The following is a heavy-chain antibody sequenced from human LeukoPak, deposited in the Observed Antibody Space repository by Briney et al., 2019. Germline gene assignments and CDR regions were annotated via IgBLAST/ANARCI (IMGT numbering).Heavy chain of an antibody. CDR1: GFTVSSNY. J-gene: IGHJ4*02. CDR2: ISSSSSTI. Sequence: GGSLRLSCAASGFTVSSNYMNWVRQAPGKGLEWVSYISSSSSTIYYADSVKGRFTISRDNAKNSLYLQMNSLRAEDTAVYYCAREWNGYSYGYTFDYWGQGTLVTVSS. V-gene: IGHV3-48*01. CDR3: AREWNGYSYGYTFDY. D-gene: IGHD5-18*01.